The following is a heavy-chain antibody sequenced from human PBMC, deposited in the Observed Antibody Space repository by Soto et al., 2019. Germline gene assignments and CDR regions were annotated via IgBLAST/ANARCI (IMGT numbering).Heavy chain of an antibody. CDR1: GYTFTSYY. Sequence: AASVKVSCKASGYTFTSYYMHWVRQAPGQGLEWMGIINPSGGSTSYAQKFQGRVTMTRDTSTSTVYMELSSLRSEDTAVYYCARGPSPDDYGDSSAEYFQHWGQGTLVTVSS. D-gene: IGHD4-17*01. CDR3: ARGPSPDDYGDSSAEYFQH. CDR2: INPSGGST. V-gene: IGHV1-46*03. J-gene: IGHJ1*01.